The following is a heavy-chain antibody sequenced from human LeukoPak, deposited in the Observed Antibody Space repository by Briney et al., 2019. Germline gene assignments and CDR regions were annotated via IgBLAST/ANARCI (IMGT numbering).Heavy chain of an antibody. V-gene: IGHV4-4*07. CDR2: IYISGST. CDR3: ARETSQKGAHYMDV. D-gene: IGHD3-16*01. Sequence: SETLSLTCTVSGGSISSYYWSWIRQPAGKGLEWIGRIYISGSTNYNPSLKSRVTISVDTSRNQFSLKVSSVTAADTAVYYCARETSQKGAHYMDVWGKGTTVTISS. J-gene: IGHJ6*03. CDR1: GGSISSYY.